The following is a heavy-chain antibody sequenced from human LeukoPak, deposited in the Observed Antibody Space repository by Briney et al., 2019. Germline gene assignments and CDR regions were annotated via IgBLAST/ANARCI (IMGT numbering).Heavy chain of an antibody. CDR3: ARASRHWFNP. J-gene: IGHJ5*02. Sequence: GASVKVSCKASGYTFTSYGISCVRPAPGQGVEWMGWISVYNGNTNYAQKLQGRVTMTTDTSTSTAYMELWILRSDDTAVYSCARASRHWFNPWGEGSLVTVSS. V-gene: IGHV1-18*01. CDR2: ISVYNGNT. CDR1: GYTFTSYG.